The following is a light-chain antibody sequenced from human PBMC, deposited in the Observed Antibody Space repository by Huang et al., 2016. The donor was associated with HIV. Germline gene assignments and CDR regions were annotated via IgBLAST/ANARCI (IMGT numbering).Light chain of an antibody. V-gene: IGKV1-33*01. J-gene: IGKJ1*01. CDR1: QEIRNQ. CDR3: QQYDSPPWT. Sequence: DIQMTQSPSSLSASVGDRVTITCQATQEIRNQLNWYKQEPGKAPKVLIYDASNLEAWVPSRFSGSGSGTDFTFTISSLQPEDIATYYCQQYDSPPWTFGQGTKVEIK. CDR2: DAS.